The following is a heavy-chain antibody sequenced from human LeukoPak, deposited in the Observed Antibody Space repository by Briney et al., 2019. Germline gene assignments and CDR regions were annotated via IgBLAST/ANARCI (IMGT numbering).Heavy chain of an antibody. Sequence: SETLSLTCDVSGVSFSTYYWSWIRQSPEKGLEWIGEVNHSGYTNYNPSLKGRVTIPVDPSKNQLSLKLSSVTAADTAVYYCARQLYGSDYWGQGTLVTVSS. D-gene: IGHD4-17*01. CDR2: VNHSGYT. CDR1: GVSFSTYY. CDR3: ARQLYGSDY. V-gene: IGHV4-34*01. J-gene: IGHJ4*02.